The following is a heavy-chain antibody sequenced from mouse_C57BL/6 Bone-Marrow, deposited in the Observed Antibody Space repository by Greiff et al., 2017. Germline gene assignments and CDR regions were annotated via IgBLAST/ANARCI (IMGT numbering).Heavy chain of an antibody. Sequence: VQLQQSGAELVRPGASVKLSCTASGFNIKDDYMHWVKQRPEQGLEWIGWIDPENGDTEYASKFQGKATITADTSSNTAYLQLSSLTAEDTAVXYCTTPTDTPNWGQGTTLTVSS. CDR2: IDPENGDT. CDR3: TTPTDTPN. J-gene: IGHJ2*01. CDR1: GFNIKDDY. V-gene: IGHV14-4*01. D-gene: IGHD2-10*01.